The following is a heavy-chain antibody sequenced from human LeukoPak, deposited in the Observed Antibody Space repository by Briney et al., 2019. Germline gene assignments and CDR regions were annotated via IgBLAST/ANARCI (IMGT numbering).Heavy chain of an antibody. V-gene: IGHV4-61*02. D-gene: IGHD6-13*01. CDR2: IYTSGST. J-gene: IGHJ6*03. CDR1: GGSISSGSYY. CDR3: ARDIAAAGTYYYYMDV. Sequence: SETLSLTCTVYGGSISSGSYYWSWIRQPAGKGLEWIGRIYTSGSTNYNPSLKSRVTISLDTSKNQFSLKLSSVTAADTAVYYCARDIAAAGTYYYYMDVWGKGTTVTVSS.